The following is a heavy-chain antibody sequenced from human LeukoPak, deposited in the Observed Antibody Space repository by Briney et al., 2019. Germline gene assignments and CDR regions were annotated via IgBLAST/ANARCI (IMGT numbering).Heavy chain of an antibody. Sequence: SETLSLTCAVYGGSFSGHYWTWIRQAPGKGLEWIGESTHTGSTNYNPSLKSRVTISVDTSKNQFSLKLTSVSAADTAVYHCARGRAGAAALDFWGPGTLVTVSS. CDR2: STHTGST. V-gene: IGHV4-34*01. CDR1: GGSFSGHY. CDR3: ARGRAGAAALDF. J-gene: IGHJ4*02. D-gene: IGHD2-2*01.